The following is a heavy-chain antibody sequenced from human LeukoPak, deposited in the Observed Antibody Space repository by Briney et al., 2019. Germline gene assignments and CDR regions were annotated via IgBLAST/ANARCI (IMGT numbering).Heavy chain of an antibody. Sequence: ASVKVSCKASGYTFTSYDINWVRQATGQGLEWMGWMNPNSGNTGYAQKFQGRVTMTRNTSISTAYMELSRLRSDDTAVYYCARERIATYAFDIWGQGTMVTVSS. CDR3: ARERIATYAFDI. J-gene: IGHJ3*02. CDR1: GYTFTSYD. CDR2: MNPNSGNT. D-gene: IGHD6-13*01. V-gene: IGHV1-8*01.